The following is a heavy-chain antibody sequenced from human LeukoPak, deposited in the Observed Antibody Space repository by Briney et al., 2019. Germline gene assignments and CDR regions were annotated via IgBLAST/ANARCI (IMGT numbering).Heavy chain of an antibody. CDR3: ARGIVVEPTANWFDP. CDR2: INGGNDNT. J-gene: IGHJ5*02. V-gene: IGHV1-3*01. CDR1: GYTFTTYS. Sequence: ASVKVSCKASGYTFTTYSIHWVRQAPGQRLEWMGRINGGNDNTRYSQKFQGRVTIARDTSASTAYMELSSLRSEDTAVYYCARGIVVEPTANWFDPWGQGILVTVSS. D-gene: IGHD2-2*01.